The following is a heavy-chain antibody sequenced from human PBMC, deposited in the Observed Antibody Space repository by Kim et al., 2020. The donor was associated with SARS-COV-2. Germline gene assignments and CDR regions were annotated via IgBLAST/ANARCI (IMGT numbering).Heavy chain of an antibody. Sequence: GGSLRLSCAASGFTFRDSAMHWVRQAPGKGLEWVAGIRCNTGRIADSDSVLGGFIISRDDAKTSLYFQLISLRDTDKTSYYFSNTSVSGDHARDY. D-gene: IGHD2-21*01. V-gene: IGHV3-9*01. CDR3: SNTSVSGDHARDY. CDR1: GFTFRDSA. J-gene: IGHJ4*01. CDR2: IRCNTGRI.